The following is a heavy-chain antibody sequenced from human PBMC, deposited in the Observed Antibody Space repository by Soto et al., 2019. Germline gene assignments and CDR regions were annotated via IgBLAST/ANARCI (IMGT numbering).Heavy chain of an antibody. D-gene: IGHD3-10*01. CDR1: GFTFTDYY. Sequence: QVQLVESGGDVVKPGGSLRLSCAASGFTFTDYYMSWLCQAPGQGLQWLSYISGSTDYLNYADSVKGRFTISRDNAKNLLYLQMTSLRADDTAVYYCARDLGLSSSNYFDFWGQGTLVTVSS. J-gene: IGHJ4*02. CDR3: ARDLGLSSSNYFDF. CDR2: ISGSTDYL. V-gene: IGHV3-11*05.